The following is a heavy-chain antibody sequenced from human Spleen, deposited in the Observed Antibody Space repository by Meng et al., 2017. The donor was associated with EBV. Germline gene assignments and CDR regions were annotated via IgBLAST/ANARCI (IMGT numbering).Heavy chain of an antibody. CDR3: AQRERWGLDP. V-gene: IGHV4-4*02. CDR2: IYHSGST. J-gene: IGHJ5*02. Sequence: QLQLLDSGPVLVKPSGTLSLTCAVSGGSISSSNWWNWVRQAPGKGLEWIGEIYHSGSTSYNPSLESRVTISIDKSKHQVSLKLTSVTAADTAVYYCAQRERWGLDPWGQGTLVTVSS. CDR1: GGSISSSNW. D-gene: IGHD3-16*01.